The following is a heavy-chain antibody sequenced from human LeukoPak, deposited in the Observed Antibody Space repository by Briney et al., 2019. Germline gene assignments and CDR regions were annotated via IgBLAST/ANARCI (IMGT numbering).Heavy chain of an antibody. CDR2: IYSGGST. CDR3: ARVFMPGEFDP. CDR1: GLTVSSNY. D-gene: IGHD3-16*01. Sequence: PGGSLRLSCAASGLTVSSNYMSWVRQAPGKGLEWVSLIYSGGSTYCADSVKGRFTISRDNSKNTLYLQLNSLRAEDTAVYYCARVFMPGEFDPWGQGTLVTVSS. V-gene: IGHV3-53*01. J-gene: IGHJ5*02.